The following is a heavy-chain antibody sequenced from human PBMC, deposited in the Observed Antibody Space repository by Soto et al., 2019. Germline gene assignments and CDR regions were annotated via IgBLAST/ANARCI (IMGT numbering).Heavy chain of an antibody. CDR3: ARDEIRFSWAYGMDV. CDR2: ISYDGSNK. J-gene: IGHJ6*02. Sequence: QVPLVESGGGVVQPGRSLRLSCAASGFTFSSYAMHWVRQAPGKGLEWVAVISYDGSNKYYADSVKGRFTISRDNFKNSLYLQTNSLRAEDTAVYYCARDEIRFSWAYGMDVWGQGTTVTVSS. V-gene: IGHV3-30-3*01. CDR1: GFTFSSYA. D-gene: IGHD3-3*01.